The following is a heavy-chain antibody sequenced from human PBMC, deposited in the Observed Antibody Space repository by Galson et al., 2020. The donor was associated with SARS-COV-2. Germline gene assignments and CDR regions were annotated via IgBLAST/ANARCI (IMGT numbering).Heavy chain of an antibody. Sequence: ETSETLSLTCSVSDFFMTSYYWSWIRQPPGKGLEWIGYISYSGSTNYNPSLRSRVTILVDMSRNQFSLKLSSVTAADTAIYYGARDPAPHYGDNYYYGMDVWGRGTTVTVSS. V-gene: IGHV4-59*01. CDR1: DFFMTSYY. J-gene: IGHJ6*02. D-gene: IGHD4-17*01. CDR3: ARDPAPHYGDNYYYGMDV. CDR2: ISYSGST.